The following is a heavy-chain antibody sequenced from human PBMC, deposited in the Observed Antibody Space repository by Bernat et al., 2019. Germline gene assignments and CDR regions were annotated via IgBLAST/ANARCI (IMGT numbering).Heavy chain of an antibody. CDR3: AKESGYSSSWSYDN. J-gene: IGHJ4*02. CDR1: GFTFSNYA. CDR2: ISGNGGAT. D-gene: IGHD6-13*01. Sequence: EVQLLESGGGLEQPGGSLRLSCAASGFTFSNYAMSWVRQAPGKGLEWVSTISGNGGATFHADSVKGRFSISRDNSKNTLYLQINSLRVEDTAIYYCAKESGYSSSWSYDNWGQGTLVTVSS. V-gene: IGHV3-23*01.